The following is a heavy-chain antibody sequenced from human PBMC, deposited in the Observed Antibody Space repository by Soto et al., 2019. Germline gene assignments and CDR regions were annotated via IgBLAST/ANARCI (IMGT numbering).Heavy chain of an antibody. J-gene: IGHJ4*02. CDR2: INHSGST. V-gene: IGHV4-34*01. CDR3: ARLNWNCGRDCYIDS. D-gene: IGHD2-21*02. CDR1: GGSFSGYY. Sequence: SETLSLTCAVYGGSFSGYYWGWIRQHQGKGLEWIGEINHSGSTNYNPSLKSRVTISVDTPKNQLSLKLSSVTAADTAVYYCARLNWNCGRDCYIDSWGPGILVTVSS.